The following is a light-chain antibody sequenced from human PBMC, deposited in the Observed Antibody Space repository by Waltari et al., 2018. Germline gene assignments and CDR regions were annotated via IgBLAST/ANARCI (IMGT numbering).Light chain of an antibody. J-gene: IGLJ3*02. CDR1: SSDVGFYNY. CDR3: NSYAGSSSWV. CDR2: DVS. Sequence: QSALTQPASVSGSPGQSITISCTGTSSDVGFYNYVSWYQQHPGKAPKLTIYDVSERPSGVSNRFSGSKSGNTASLTISGLQAEDEAYYYCNSYAGSSSWVFGGGTKLTVL. V-gene: IGLV2-14*01.